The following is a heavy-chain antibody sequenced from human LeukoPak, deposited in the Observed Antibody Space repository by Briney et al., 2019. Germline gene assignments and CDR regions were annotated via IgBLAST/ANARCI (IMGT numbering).Heavy chain of an antibody. J-gene: IGHJ5*02. Sequence: ASVKVSCKASGYTFTGYYMHWVRQAPGQGLEWMGWINPNSGGTNYAQKFQGRVTMTRDTSISTAYMELSRLRSDDTAVYYCASRGIAAAGTQVVWFDPWGQGTLVTVSS. CDR3: ASRGIAAAGTQVVWFDP. D-gene: IGHD6-13*01. CDR1: GYTFTGYY. V-gene: IGHV1-2*02. CDR2: INPNSGGT.